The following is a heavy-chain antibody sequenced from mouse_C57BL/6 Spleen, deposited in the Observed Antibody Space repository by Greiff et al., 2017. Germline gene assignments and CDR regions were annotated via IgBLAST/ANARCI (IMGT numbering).Heavy chain of an antibody. Sequence: EVKLQESGGGLVKPGGSLKLSCAASGFTFSDYGMHWVRQAPEKGLEWVAYISSGSSTIYYADTVKGRFTISRDNAKNTLFLQMTSLRSEDTAMYYCARNQLGGADYWGQGTTLTVSS. CDR3: ARNQLGGADY. J-gene: IGHJ2*01. D-gene: IGHD4-1*02. V-gene: IGHV5-17*01. CDR1: GFTFSDYG. CDR2: ISSGSSTI.